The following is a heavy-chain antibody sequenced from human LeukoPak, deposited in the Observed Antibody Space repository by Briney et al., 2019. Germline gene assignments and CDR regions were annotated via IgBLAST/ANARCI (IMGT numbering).Heavy chain of an antibody. V-gene: IGHV1-2*02. D-gene: IGHD3-3*01. J-gene: IGHJ4*02. CDR2: INPNSGGT. CDR3: ARDNWSGYYSLGY. Sequence: ASVKVSCKASGYTFTGYYLHWVRQAPGQGLEWMGWINPNSGGTDYAQKFQGRVTMARDTSISTAYMELSRLRSDDTAVYYCARDNWSGYYSLGYWGQGTLVTVSS. CDR1: GYTFTGYY.